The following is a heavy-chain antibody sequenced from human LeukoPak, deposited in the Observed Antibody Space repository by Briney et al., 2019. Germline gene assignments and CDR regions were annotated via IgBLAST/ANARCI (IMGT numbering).Heavy chain of an antibody. CDR3: ARMIAAGGASFDY. D-gene: IGHD6-13*01. V-gene: IGHV2-70*11. J-gene: IGHJ4*02. CDR2: IHWDDDK. Sequence: SGPALVKPTQTLTLTCTFSGFSLSTSGMCVSWIRQPPGKALEWLARIHWDDDKYYSTSLKTRLTISKDTSKNQVVLPMTNMDPVDTATYYCARMIAAGGASFDYWGQGTLVTVSS. CDR1: GFSLSTSGMC.